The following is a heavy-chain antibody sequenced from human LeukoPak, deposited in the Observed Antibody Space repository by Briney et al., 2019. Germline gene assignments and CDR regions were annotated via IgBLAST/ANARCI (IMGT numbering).Heavy chain of an antibody. Sequence: GASVKVSCKASGYTFTGYYMHWVRQAPGQGLERMGWINPNSGGTNYAQKFQGRVTMTRDTSISTAYMELSRLRSDDTAVYYCASLVAVAGATGYYYYGMDVWGQGTTVTVSS. J-gene: IGHJ6*02. CDR2: INPNSGGT. D-gene: IGHD6-19*01. CDR3: ASLVAVAGATGYYYYGMDV. V-gene: IGHV1-2*02. CDR1: GYTFTGYY.